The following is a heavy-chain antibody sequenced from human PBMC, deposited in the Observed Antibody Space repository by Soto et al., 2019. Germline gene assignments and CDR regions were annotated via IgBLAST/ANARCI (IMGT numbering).Heavy chain of an antibody. CDR2: INPDGTST. CDR1: GFTSSNYW. D-gene: IGHD6-19*01. Sequence: EVQLVESGGGLVQPGGSLRLSCAASGFTSSNYWMHWVHQAPGKGLVWVSRINPDGTSTSYVDSVKGRFTISRDNAKNTLYLQMNSLRVEDTAVYYCARGDFSGISVPGSAYWGQGTLVTVSS. J-gene: IGHJ4*02. CDR3: ARGDFSGISVPGSAY. V-gene: IGHV3-74*01.